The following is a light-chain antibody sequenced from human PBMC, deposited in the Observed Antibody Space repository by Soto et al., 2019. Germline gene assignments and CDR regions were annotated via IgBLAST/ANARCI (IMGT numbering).Light chain of an antibody. J-gene: IGLJ1*01. CDR2: DVS. CDR1: SSDVGGYNY. CDR3: NSYTSGTTLV. V-gene: IGLV2-14*03. Sequence: QSALTQPASVSGSPGQSITISCTGTSSDVGGYNYVSWYQQHPGKAPKFMIYDVSNRPSGVSNRFSGSKSGNTAYLTISGLQADDEADYYCNSYTSGTTLVFGTGTKLTVL.